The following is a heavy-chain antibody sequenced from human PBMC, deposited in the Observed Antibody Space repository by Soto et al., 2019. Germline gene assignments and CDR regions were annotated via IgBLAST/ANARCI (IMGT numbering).Heavy chain of an antibody. J-gene: IGHJ6*02. CDR3: ARVRIAVAGPTPYYYYGMDV. V-gene: IGHV1-18*04. CDR1: GYTFTSYG. Sequence: ASVKVSCKASGYTFTSYGISWVRQAPGQGLEWMGWISAYNGNTNYAQKLQGRVTMTTDTSTSTAYMELRSLRSDDTAVYYCARVRIAVAGPTPYYYYGMDVWGQGTTVT. D-gene: IGHD6-19*01. CDR2: ISAYNGNT.